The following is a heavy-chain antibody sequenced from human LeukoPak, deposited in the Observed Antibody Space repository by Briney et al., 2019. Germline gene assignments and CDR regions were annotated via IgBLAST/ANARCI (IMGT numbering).Heavy chain of an antibody. CDR3: ARDTDRSAYGS. CDR1: GYTFTCYD. J-gene: IGHJ4*02. D-gene: IGHD3-22*01. Sequence: ASVKVSCKASGYTFTCYDINWVRQATGQGLEWMGWMNPNSGNTGYAQKFQGRVTMTRNTSISTAYMELSSLRSDDPAVYYCARDTDRSAYGSGGQGTLVTVAS. V-gene: IGHV1-8*01. CDR2: MNPNSGNT.